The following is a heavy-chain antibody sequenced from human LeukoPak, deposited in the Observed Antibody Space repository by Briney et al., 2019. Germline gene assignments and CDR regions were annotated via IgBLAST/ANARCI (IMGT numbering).Heavy chain of an antibody. Sequence: PGESLKISCKASGYSFTSYWIGWVRQMPGKGLEWMGIIDLSDSETRYTPSFQGQVTISADKSLSTAYLQWNSLKASDTAMYYCARQTAMGRSGDYWGQGTLLTVSS. D-gene: IGHD5-18*01. CDR1: GYSFTSYW. CDR3: ARQTAMGRSGDY. J-gene: IGHJ4*02. V-gene: IGHV5-51*01. CDR2: IDLSDSET.